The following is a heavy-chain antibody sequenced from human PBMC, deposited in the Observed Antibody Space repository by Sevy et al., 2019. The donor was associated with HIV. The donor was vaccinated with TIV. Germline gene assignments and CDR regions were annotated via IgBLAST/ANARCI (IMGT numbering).Heavy chain of an antibody. CDR3: AKHCSHYFDNSGDGEAFDI. J-gene: IGHJ3*02. D-gene: IGHD3-22*01. Sequence: LSRPCRVSGGSISSRIYYWGWFRQSPGKGLEWFGSFLYSGSTYYNLSLKSRVTISVDTSKNQFSLKRSSVTAAETALDYCAKHCSHYFDNSGDGEAFDIWGQGTRVTVSS. V-gene: IGHV4-39*01. CDR2: FLYSGST. CDR1: GGSISSRIYY.